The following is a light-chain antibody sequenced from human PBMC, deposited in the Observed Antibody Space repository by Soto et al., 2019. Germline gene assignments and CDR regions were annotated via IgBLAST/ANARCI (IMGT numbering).Light chain of an antibody. J-gene: IGKJ1*01. Sequence: DIQMTQSPSTLSASVGDRVTITCRASQSISSRLAWYQQKPGKAPKFLVYDASNLESGVPSRFSGSGSGTEFTLTISSLQPDDFAVYYCQQYSSSPRTFGQGTKVDI. V-gene: IGKV1-5*01. CDR3: QQYSSSPRT. CDR2: DAS. CDR1: QSISSR.